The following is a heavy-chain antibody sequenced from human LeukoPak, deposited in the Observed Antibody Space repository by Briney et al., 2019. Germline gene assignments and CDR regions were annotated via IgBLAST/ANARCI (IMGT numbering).Heavy chain of an antibody. V-gene: IGHV3-23*01. J-gene: IGHJ2*01. CDR1: GFTFISYG. CDR2: ISGSGGST. D-gene: IGHD3-3*01. CDR3: AKLYYDFWSGYPDGYWYFDL. Sequence: GGSLRLSCAASGFTFISYGMNWVRQAPGKGLEWVSAISGSGGSTYYADSVKGRFTISRDNSKNTLYLQMNSLRAEDTAVYYCAKLYYDFWSGYPDGYWYFDLWGRGTLVTVSS.